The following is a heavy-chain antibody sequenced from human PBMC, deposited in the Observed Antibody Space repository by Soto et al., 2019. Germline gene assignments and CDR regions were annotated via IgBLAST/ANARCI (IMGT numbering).Heavy chain of an antibody. CDR3: ARATYGSGEYYYYYCMDV. V-gene: IGHV3-66*01. J-gene: IGHJ6*03. CDR2: IYSGGST. D-gene: IGHD3-10*01. CDR1: GFTVSSNY. Sequence: GGSLRLSCAASGFTVSSNYMSWVRQAPGKGLEWVSVIYSGGSTYYADSVKGRFTISRDNSKNTLYLQMNSLRAEDTAVYYCARATYGSGEYYYYYCMDVWGKGTTVTVSS.